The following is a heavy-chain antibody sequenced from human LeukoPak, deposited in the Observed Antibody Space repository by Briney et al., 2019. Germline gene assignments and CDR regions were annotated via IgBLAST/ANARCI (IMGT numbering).Heavy chain of an antibody. CDR1: EFEPTYFW. V-gene: IGHV3-7*01. D-gene: IGHD3-16*02. Sequence: GGSLRLSCVALEFEPTYFWMTWVRRAPGKGLECVANINPDGSESFYLDSVRGRFTISRDNAKKSLYLQMNSLRAEDTAVYYCATFVGTVSGSYTVPGGLLVWGKGTTVSVSS. CDR2: INPDGSES. CDR3: ATFVGTVSGSYTVPGGLLV. J-gene: IGHJ6*04.